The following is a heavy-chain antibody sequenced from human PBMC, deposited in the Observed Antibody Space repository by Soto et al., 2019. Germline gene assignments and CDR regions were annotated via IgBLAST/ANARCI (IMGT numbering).Heavy chain of an antibody. CDR3: ARADDYYDSSGYYSGNY. CDR2: MNPNSGNT. D-gene: IGHD3-22*01. CDR1: GYTFTSYD. Sequence: VSCKASGYTFTSYDINWVRQATGQGLEWMGWMNPNSGNTGYAQKFQGRVTMTRNTSISTAYMELSSLRSEDTAVYYCARADDYYDSSGYYSGNYWGQGTLVTVSS. V-gene: IGHV1-8*01. J-gene: IGHJ4*02.